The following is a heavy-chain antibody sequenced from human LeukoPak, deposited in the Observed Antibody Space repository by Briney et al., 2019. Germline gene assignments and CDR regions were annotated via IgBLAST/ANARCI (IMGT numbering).Heavy chain of an antibody. CDR1: GFTFSNSW. D-gene: IGHD3-3*01. V-gene: IGHV3-7*01. CDR3: ATGGEWRDY. J-gene: IGHJ4*02. Sequence: GGSLRLSCAAPGFTFSNSWMSWVRQAPGKGLEWVANIKEDGSDKFYVESVKGRFSISRDNAKNSLFLQMRSLRVEDTAVYYCATGGEWRDYWGQGTLVTVSS. CDR2: IKEDGSDK.